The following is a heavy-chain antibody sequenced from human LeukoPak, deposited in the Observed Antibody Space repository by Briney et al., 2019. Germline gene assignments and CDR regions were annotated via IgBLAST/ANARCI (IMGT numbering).Heavy chain of an antibody. Sequence: GGSLTLSCAASGFTFSSYGMHWVRQAPGKGLEWVAVIWYDGSNKYYADSVKGRFTISRDNSKNTLYLQMNSLRAEDTAVYYCAKDRGISWNYQPSSAFDIWGQGTMVTVSS. CDR1: GFTFSSYG. CDR3: AKDRGISWNYQPSSAFDI. J-gene: IGHJ3*02. CDR2: IWYDGSNK. D-gene: IGHD1-7*01. V-gene: IGHV3-33*06.